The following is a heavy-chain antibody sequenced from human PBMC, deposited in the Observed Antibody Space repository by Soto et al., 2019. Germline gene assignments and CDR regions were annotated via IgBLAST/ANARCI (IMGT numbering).Heavy chain of an antibody. CDR1: GFTFSTHT. CDR3: VREDGKVGTNSAFDY. D-gene: IGHD1-26*01. J-gene: IGHJ4*02. Sequence: GGSLRLSCASSGFTFSTHTMNWVRQSPGKGLEWVSSINGRGNYIYYAESVKGRFTISRDNAKNSLYLQMDRLRAGDTALYYCVREDGKVGTNSAFDYWGLGALVTVSS. V-gene: IGHV3-21*01. CDR2: INGRGNYI.